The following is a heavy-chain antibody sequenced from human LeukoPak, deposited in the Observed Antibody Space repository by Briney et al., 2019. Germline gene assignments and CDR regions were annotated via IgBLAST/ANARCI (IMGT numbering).Heavy chain of an antibody. CDR2: INHSGRT. J-gene: IGHJ6*03. CDR3: TRPWQRRYYMDV. Sequence: SETLSLTCAVYGEPFSGYYWTWVRQPPGKGLEWIGDINHSGRTTYNPSLKSRVIISVDTSKNLFSLNLPSVTAADTAVYYCTRPWQRRYYMDVWGKGTTVAVSS. CDR1: GEPFSGYY. V-gene: IGHV4-34*01.